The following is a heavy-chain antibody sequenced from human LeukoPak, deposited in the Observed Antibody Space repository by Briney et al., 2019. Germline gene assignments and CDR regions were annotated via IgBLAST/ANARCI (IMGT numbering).Heavy chain of an antibody. D-gene: IGHD3-22*01. Sequence: ASVKVSCKASGYTFTSYAISWVRQAPGQGLEWMGIINPSGGSTSYAQKFQGRVTMTRDTSTSTVYMELSSLRSEDTAVYYCARAYDSSGYYDYWGQGTLVTVSS. V-gene: IGHV1-46*01. CDR1: GYTFTSYA. CDR3: ARAYDSSGYYDY. CDR2: INPSGGST. J-gene: IGHJ4*02.